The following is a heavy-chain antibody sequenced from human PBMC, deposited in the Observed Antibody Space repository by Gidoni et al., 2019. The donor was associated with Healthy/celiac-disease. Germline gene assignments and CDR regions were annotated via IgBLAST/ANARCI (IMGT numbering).Heavy chain of an antibody. CDR1: RGSISRGGYY. CDR2: IYYSGST. J-gene: IGHJ5*02. D-gene: IGHD1-7*01. V-gene: IGHV4-31*03. Sequence: QVQLQESGPGLVKPSQTLSLTRTVPRGSISRGGYYWSWSRQRPGKGLEWIGYIYYSGSTYYNPSLKSRVTISVDTSKNQFSLKLSSVNAADTAVYYCAREFDTGTTRWFDPWGQGTLVTVSS. CDR3: AREFDTGTTRWFDP.